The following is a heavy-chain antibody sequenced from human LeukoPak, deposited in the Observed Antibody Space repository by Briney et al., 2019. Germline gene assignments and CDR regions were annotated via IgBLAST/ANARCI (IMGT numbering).Heavy chain of an antibody. CDR3: ARGRVTRAYYYYMDV. D-gene: IGHD2-21*02. Sequence: PSETLSLTCAVYGGSFSGYYWSWIRQPPGKGLEWLGEINHSGSTNYNPSLKSRVTISVDTSKNQFSLKLSSVTAADTAVYYCARGRVTRAYYYYMDVWGKGTTVTVSS. J-gene: IGHJ6*03. CDR2: INHSGST. V-gene: IGHV4-34*01. CDR1: GGSFSGYY.